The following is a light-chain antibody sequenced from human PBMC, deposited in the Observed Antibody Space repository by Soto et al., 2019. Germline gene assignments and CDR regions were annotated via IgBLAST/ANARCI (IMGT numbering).Light chain of an antibody. CDR2: GAS. CDR3: QQYNNWPPT. J-gene: IGKJ5*01. V-gene: IGKV3-20*01. Sequence: EIVLAQSPGTLSLSPGERATLSCRASQSVTNSFLAWYQQKPGQAPRLLIYGASRRATGIPDRFTGSGSGTDFTLTISRLEPEDFAVYYCQQYNNWPPTFGQGTRLEIK. CDR1: QSVTNSF.